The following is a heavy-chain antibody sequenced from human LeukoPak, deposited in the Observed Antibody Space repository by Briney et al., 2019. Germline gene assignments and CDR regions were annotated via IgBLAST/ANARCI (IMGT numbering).Heavy chain of an antibody. CDR1: GFTFSSFW. V-gene: IGHV3-74*01. Sequence: GGSLRLSCAASGFTFSSFWMHWVRQAPGKGPVWVSSLNSDGSRTIYADSVKGRFTISRDNAKNSLYLQMSSLRAEDTAVYYCARSTYSGSSYDYWGQGTLVTVSS. D-gene: IGHD1-26*01. CDR3: ARSTYSGSSYDY. CDR2: LNSDGSRT. J-gene: IGHJ4*02.